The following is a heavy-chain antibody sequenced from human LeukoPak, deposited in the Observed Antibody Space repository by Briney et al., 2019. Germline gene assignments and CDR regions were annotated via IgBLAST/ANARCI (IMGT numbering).Heavy chain of an antibody. V-gene: IGHV3-23*01. Sequence: PGGSLRLSCAASGFTFSLYAMSWVRQAPGKGLEWVSAISDSSISTYYADSVKGRFTISRDNSKNTLYLQMNGLRPEDTAVYYCATMGRFPVSWGQGTLVTVSS. J-gene: IGHJ5*02. D-gene: IGHD1/OR15-1a*01. CDR1: GFTFSLYA. CDR3: ATMGRFPVS. CDR2: ISDSSIST.